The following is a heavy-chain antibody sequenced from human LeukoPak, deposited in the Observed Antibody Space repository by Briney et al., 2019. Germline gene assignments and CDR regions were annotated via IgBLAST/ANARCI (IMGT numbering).Heavy chain of an antibody. D-gene: IGHD6-13*01. CDR2: MNPNSGNT. V-gene: IGHV1-8*01. Sequence: ASVKVSCKASGYTFTNYDINWVRRATGQGLEWMGWMNPNSGNTGYAQKFQGRVTMTRSTSISTAYMELSSLTSEDTAVYYCARKGTVAGLALGYFDYWGQGTLVTVSS. CDR3: ARKGTVAGLALGYFDY. CDR1: GYTFTNYD. J-gene: IGHJ4*02.